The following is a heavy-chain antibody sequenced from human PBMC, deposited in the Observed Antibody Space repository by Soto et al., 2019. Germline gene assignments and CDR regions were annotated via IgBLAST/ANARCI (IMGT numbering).Heavy chain of an antibody. CDR3: ARSGVTGVVIPSHWFDP. V-gene: IGHV4-31*03. Sequence: TLSLTCTVSGDSIGGVRYWGWIRQFPGRGLEWIGCISSSGSTYYNPALNNRISLSLDTSQNQFSLKLLSVTAADTAIYYCARSGVTGVVIPSHWFDPWGQGTLVTVSS. CDR2: ISSSGST. D-gene: IGHD2-21*02. J-gene: IGHJ5*02. CDR1: GDSIGGVRY.